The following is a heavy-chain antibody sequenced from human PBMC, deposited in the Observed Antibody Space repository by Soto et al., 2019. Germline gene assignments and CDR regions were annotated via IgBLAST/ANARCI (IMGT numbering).Heavy chain of an antibody. Sequence: PGGSLRLSCEASGFRFSSYSIHWVRQAPGKGLEWVAVIWYDGSDKYYADSVKGRFTISRDNSKNTLYLQMNSLRAEDTAVYYCARVRYSSGCYALDYWVQGTLLTV. CDR3: ARVRYSSGCYALDY. V-gene: IGHV3-33*08. D-gene: IGHD6-25*01. CDR1: GFRFSSYS. CDR2: IWYDGSDK. J-gene: IGHJ4*02.